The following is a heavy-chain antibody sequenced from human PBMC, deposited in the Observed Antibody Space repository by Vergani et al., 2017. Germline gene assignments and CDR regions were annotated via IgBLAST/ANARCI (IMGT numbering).Heavy chain of an antibody. J-gene: IGHJ4*02. CDR3: ARDSPGSVRATAYLFFDY. Sequence: QVQLQESGPGLVKPSQTLSLTCTVSGGSISSGSYYWSWIRQPAGKGLEWIGRIYTSGSTNYNPSLKSRVTISVDTSKNQFSLKLSSVTAADTAVYYCARDSPGSVRATAYLFFDYWGQGTLVTVSS. CDR2: IYTSGST. V-gene: IGHV4-61*02. CDR1: GGSISSGSYY. D-gene: IGHD1-14*01.